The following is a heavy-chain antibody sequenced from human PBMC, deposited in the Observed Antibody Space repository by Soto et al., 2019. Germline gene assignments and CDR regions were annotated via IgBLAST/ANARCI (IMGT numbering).Heavy chain of an antibody. Sequence: QVQLQESGPGLVKPSQTLSLTCTVSVGSISSGGYYWSWLRQHPGKGLEWIGYIYNSGSTYYYPSLKGRVTISADTSKHQFSLKLSSVTAADAAVYYCARDPAPWGQGTLVTVSS. CDR2: IYNSGST. CDR1: VGSISSGGYY. J-gene: IGHJ5*02. V-gene: IGHV4-31*03. CDR3: ARDPAP.